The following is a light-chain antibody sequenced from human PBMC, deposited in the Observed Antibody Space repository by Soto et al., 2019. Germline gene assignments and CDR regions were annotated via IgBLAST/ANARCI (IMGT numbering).Light chain of an antibody. CDR1: QSVSRY. J-gene: IGKJ1*01. CDR2: GAS. CDR3: QQYDKWPRT. Sequence: EIVLTQSPDTLSLSPGESATLSCRASQSVSRYLAWYQQKPGQTPRLLIYGASTRATGVPARFSGSGSGTEFTLTISNLQSEDFAVYHCQQYDKWPRTFGQGTKVDIK. V-gene: IGKV3-15*01.